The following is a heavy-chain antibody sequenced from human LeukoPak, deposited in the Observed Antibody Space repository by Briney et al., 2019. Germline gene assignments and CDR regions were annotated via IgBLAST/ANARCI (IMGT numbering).Heavy chain of an antibody. Sequence: ASVKVSCKASGYIFTSYGISWVRQAPGQGLEWMGWINTNTGNPTYAQGFTGRFVFSLDTSVSTAYLQISSLKAEDTAVYYCARDDSAPTRWGQGTLVTVSS. V-gene: IGHV7-4-1*02. J-gene: IGHJ4*02. CDR1: GYIFTSYG. D-gene: IGHD2-21*01. CDR2: INTNTGNP. CDR3: ARDDSAPTR.